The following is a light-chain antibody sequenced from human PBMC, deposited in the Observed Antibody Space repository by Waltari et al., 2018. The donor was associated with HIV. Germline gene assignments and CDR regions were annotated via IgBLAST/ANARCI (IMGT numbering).Light chain of an antibody. CDR1: SSNIGAGFD. CDR3: QSYDISLSGWV. J-gene: IGLJ2*01. V-gene: IGLV1-40*01. Sequence: QSVLTQLPSVSGAPGQRVTISCTGTSSNIGAGFDVHWYQQLPGTVPKVLIYNNTDRPSGVPDRFSGSKSATSASLAITGLQAEDEANYYCQSYDISLSGWVFGGGTKLTVL. CDR2: NNT.